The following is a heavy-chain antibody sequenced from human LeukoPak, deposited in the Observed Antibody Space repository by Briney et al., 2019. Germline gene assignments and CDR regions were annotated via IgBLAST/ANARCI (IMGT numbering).Heavy chain of an antibody. CDR1: GFTFSDYY. CDR3: ARHVTPYYYGSGEPFDP. D-gene: IGHD3-10*01. V-gene: IGHV3-11*04. J-gene: IGHJ5*02. CDR2: ISSSGSTI. Sequence: GGSLRLSCAASGFTFSDYYMSWIRQAPGKGLEWVSYISSSGSTIYYADSVKGRFTISRDNAKNSLYLQMNSLRAEDTAVYYCARHVTPYYYGSGEPFDPWGQGTLVTISS.